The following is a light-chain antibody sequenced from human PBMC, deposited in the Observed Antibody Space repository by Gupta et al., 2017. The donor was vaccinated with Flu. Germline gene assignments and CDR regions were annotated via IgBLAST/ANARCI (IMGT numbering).Light chain of an antibody. CDR3: QQYGSSPWT. J-gene: IGKJ1*01. Sequence: ERATLSCRCSESFSISYLASFQQNPAQAPRLLIHCASSRATGVPDRFSGSGSGADFTLTISRLEPEDFAVYYCQQYGSSPWTFGQETKVEIK. CDR1: ESFSISY. V-gene: IGKV3-20*01. CDR2: CAS.